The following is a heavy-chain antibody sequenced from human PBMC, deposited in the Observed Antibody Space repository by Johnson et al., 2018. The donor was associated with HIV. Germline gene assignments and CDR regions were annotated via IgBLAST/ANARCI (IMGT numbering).Heavy chain of an antibody. V-gene: IGHV3-30*18. J-gene: IGHJ3*02. CDR3: AKGLSAWSYDVFDM. CDR2: ISNDGRNK. Sequence: QLVESGGGVVQPGGSLRLLCAASGFTFSSYGMHWVRQAPGKGLEWVAGISNDGRNKQYADSVKGRFTISRDNSKNTLYVEMNSLRVEDTAVYYCAKGLSAWSYDVFDMWGKGTMVTVS. D-gene: IGHD2-15*01. CDR1: GFTFSSYG.